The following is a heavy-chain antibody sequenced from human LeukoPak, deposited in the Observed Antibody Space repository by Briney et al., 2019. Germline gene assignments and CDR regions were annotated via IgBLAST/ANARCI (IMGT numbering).Heavy chain of an antibody. D-gene: IGHD3-16*01. CDR3: ARLLTSGTNIRDWFDP. CDR2: INPSSGGT. Sequence: ASVKVSCKTSGYTFSDYYLHWVRQAPGQGLEWMGWINPSSGGTKYVQKFQGRVTMTRDTSISTGYMELSRLRSDDTAVYYCARLLTSGTNIRDWFDPWGQGTLVTVSS. V-gene: IGHV1-2*02. J-gene: IGHJ5*02. CDR1: GYTFSDYY.